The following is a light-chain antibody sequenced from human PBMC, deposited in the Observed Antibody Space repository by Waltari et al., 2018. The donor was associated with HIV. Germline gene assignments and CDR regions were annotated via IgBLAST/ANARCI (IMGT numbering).Light chain of an antibody. CDR2: RNG. V-gene: IGLV1-47*01. J-gene: IGLJ3*02. CDR3: AAWDDILSGLV. CDR1: NSNIGTNY. Sequence: QSVLTQPPSASGTPGPRVTISCSGRNSNIGTNYVYCYQQLPGTTPKLLIYRNGQRPSGVPDRFSGSKSGTSASLAISGLRSEEEAAYYCAAWDDILSGLVFGGGTKLTVL.